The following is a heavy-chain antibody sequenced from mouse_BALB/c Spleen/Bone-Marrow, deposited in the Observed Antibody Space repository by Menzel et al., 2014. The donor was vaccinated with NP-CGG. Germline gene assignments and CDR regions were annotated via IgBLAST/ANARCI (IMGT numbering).Heavy chain of an antibody. V-gene: IGHV1-20*02. CDR1: GYSFTGYF. CDR2: INPYNGDT. Sequence: VQLQQSGPELVKPGASVKISCKASGYSFTGYFMNWVMQSHGKSLEWIGRINPYNGDTFYNQKFKGKATLTVDKSSSTAHMELRSLASEDSAVYYCAGGGLLRAMDYWGQGISVTVSS. CDR3: AGGGLLRAMDY. J-gene: IGHJ4*01. D-gene: IGHD2-3*01.